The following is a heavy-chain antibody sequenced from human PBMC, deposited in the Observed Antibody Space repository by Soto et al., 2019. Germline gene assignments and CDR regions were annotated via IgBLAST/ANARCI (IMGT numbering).Heavy chain of an antibody. CDR1: GFTVSSNY. CDR3: ARDSPYSSSWYDLNWFDP. J-gene: IGHJ5*02. Sequence: GGSLRLSCASSGFTVSSNYMSWVRQAPGKGLEWVSLSENNSSTNYADSVKGRFTISRDNAKNTLYLQMNSLRDEDTAVYYCARDSPYSSSWYDLNWFDPWGQGTLVTVSS. D-gene: IGHD6-13*01. V-gene: IGHV3-53*01. CDR2: SENNSST.